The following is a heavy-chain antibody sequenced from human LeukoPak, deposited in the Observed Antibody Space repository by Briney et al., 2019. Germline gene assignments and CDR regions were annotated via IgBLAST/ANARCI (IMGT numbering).Heavy chain of an antibody. Sequence: PSETLSLTCAVSGGSISSSSYYWGWIRQPPGKGLEWIGSIYYSGSTYYNPSLKSRVTISVDRSKNQFSLKLSSVTAADTAVYYCARGRVVIDYFDYWGQGTLVTVSS. J-gene: IGHJ4*02. V-gene: IGHV4-39*07. CDR1: GGSISSSSYY. D-gene: IGHD3-3*01. CDR2: IYYSGST. CDR3: ARGRVVIDYFDY.